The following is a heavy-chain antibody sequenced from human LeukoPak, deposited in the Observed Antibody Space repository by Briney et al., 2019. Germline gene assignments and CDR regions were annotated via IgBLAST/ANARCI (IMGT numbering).Heavy chain of an antibody. J-gene: IGHJ6*02. Sequence: SETLSLTCSVFGGSFSEYYWSWIRQPPGKGLEWIGEINHSGSTNYNPSLKSRVTISVDTSKNQFSLKLSSVTAADTAVYYCARGDDYGDELPPYYYGMDVWGQGTTVTVSS. D-gene: IGHD4-17*01. V-gene: IGHV4-34*01. CDR3: ARGDDYGDELPPYYYGMDV. CDR1: GGSFSEYY. CDR2: INHSGST.